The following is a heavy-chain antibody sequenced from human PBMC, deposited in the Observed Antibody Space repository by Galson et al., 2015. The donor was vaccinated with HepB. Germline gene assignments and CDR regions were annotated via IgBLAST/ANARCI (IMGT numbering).Heavy chain of an antibody. CDR1: GGSISSSNYY. J-gene: IGHJ2*01. V-gene: IGHV4-39*01. CDR3: ARQPYTTGWLYWYFDL. D-gene: IGHD6-19*01. Sequence: SETLSLTCTVSGGSISSSNYYWGWIRQPPGKGLEWIGSLYYSGRTYYNPSLKSRVTISVDRSKNQFSLRLTSVTAADTSLYYCARQPYTTGWLYWYFDLWGRGTLVTVSS. CDR2: LYYSGRT.